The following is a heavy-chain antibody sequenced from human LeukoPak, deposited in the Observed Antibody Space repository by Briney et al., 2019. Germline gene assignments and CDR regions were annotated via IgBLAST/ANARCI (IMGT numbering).Heavy chain of an antibody. Sequence: SETLSLTCTVSGGSISSYYWSWIRQPPGKGLEWIGNIYYSGRTNHNPSLKSRVTISVDTSKNQFSLKLSSVTAADTAVYYCARENSGWYYFDSRGQGTLVTVSS. D-gene: IGHD6-19*01. J-gene: IGHJ4*02. CDR1: GGSISSYY. CDR3: ARENSGWYYFDS. V-gene: IGHV4-59*01. CDR2: IYYSGRT.